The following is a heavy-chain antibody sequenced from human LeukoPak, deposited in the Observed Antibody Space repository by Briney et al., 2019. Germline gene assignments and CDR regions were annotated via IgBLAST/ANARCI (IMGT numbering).Heavy chain of an antibody. CDR2: IIPIFGTA. V-gene: IGHV1-69*06. CDR1: GGTFSSYA. Sequence: ASVTVSCKASGGTFSSYAISWVRQAPGQGLEWMGGIIPIFGTANYAQKFQGRVTITADKSTSTAYMKLSSLRSEDTAVYYCARGFHRLYGSGSYYNPEFDYWGQGTLVTVSS. CDR3: ARGFHRLYGSGSYYNPEFDY. D-gene: IGHD3-10*01. J-gene: IGHJ4*02.